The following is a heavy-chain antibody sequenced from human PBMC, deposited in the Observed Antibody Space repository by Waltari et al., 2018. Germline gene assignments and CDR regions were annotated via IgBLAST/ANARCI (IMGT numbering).Heavy chain of an antibody. D-gene: IGHD3-22*01. CDR2: IYSGGST. Sequence: EVQLVESGGGLIQPGGSLRLSGAASGFTVSSNYMHWVHQAPGKGLEWVSVIYSGGSTYYADSVKGRFTISRDNSKNTLYLQMNSLRAEDTAVYYCARVSTMIDSSGYYPYYYYGMDVWGQGTTVTVSS. CDR3: ARVSTMIDSSGYYPYYYYGMDV. J-gene: IGHJ6*02. V-gene: IGHV3-53*01. CDR1: GFTVSSNY.